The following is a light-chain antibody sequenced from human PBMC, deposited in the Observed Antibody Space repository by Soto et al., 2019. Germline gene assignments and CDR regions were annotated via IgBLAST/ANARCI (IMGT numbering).Light chain of an antibody. J-gene: IGKJ2*01. CDR2: WAS. Sequence: DIVMTQSPDSLAVSLGERATINCKSSQSVLYSSNNKNYLAWYQQKPGQPPKLLIYWASTRESGVPDRFSGSASGTDFTLTISSLQAEDVAVYYCQQYYSTPPYTFGQGTTLEIK. CDR3: QQYYSTPPYT. V-gene: IGKV4-1*01. CDR1: QSVLYSSNNKNY.